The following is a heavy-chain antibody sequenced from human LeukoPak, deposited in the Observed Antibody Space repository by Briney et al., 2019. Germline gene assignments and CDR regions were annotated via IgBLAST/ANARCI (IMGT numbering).Heavy chain of an antibody. CDR3: ASTRSTSDWYTRGFEY. CDR2: INSDGSTI. Sequence: GGSLRLSCAASGFTFSSFWMHWVRQAPGKGLVWVSRINSDGSTITYADSVKGRFTISRDNARNTLYLQMNSLRAEDTAVYYCASTRSTSDWYTRGFEYWGQGTLVTVSS. D-gene: IGHD6-19*01. V-gene: IGHV3-74*01. J-gene: IGHJ4*02. CDR1: GFTFSSFW.